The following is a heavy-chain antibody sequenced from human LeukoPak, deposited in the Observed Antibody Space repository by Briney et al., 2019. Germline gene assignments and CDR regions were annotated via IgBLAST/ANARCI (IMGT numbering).Heavy chain of an antibody. J-gene: IGHJ3*02. CDR2: ISGSGGTT. CDR3: ARQRYYYDTSVLDAFDI. CDR1: GFTFSSYA. Sequence: PGGSLRLSCAASGFTFSSYAVSWVRQAPGKGLEWVSTISGSGGTTYYADSVKGRFSISRDNSKDTLYLQMNSLRAEDTAVYYCARQRYYYDTSVLDAFDIWGQGTMVTVSS. V-gene: IGHV3-23*01. D-gene: IGHD3-22*01.